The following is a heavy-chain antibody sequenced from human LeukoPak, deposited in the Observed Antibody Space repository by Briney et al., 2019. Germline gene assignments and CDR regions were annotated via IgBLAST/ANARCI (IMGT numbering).Heavy chain of an antibody. CDR2: VYKSGST. J-gene: IGHJ6*03. CDR3: ARGGIGYYYMDV. D-gene: IGHD3-16*01. CDR1: GGSISSHY. V-gene: IGHV4-59*11. Sequence: SETLSLTCIVSGGSISSHYYGWIRQPPGKGLEWIGYVYKSGSTYYNPSLKSRVTISLDTSRNQISLKLTSVIAADRAVYYCARGGIGYYYMDVWGNGTTVTVSS.